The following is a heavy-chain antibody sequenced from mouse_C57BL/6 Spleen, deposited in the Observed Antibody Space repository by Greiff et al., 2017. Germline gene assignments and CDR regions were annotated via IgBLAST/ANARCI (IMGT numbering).Heavy chain of an antibody. CDR2: INPNNGGT. J-gene: IGHJ3*01. Sequence: VQLQQSGPELVKPGASVKISCKASGYTFTDYYMNWVKQSHGKSLEWIGDINPNNGGTRYNQKFKGKATLTVDKSSSTAYMELRSLTSEDSAVYYCARGGYSNRAWFAYWGQGTLVTVSA. CDR3: ARGGYSNRAWFAY. V-gene: IGHV1-26*01. CDR1: GYTFTDYY. D-gene: IGHD2-5*01.